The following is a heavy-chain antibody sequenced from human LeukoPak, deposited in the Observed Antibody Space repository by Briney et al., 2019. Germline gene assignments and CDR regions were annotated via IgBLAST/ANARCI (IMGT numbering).Heavy chain of an antibody. V-gene: IGHV4-61*02. Sequence: RASQTLSLTCTVSGGSISSGSYYWSWIRQPAGKGLEWIGRIYTSGSTYYNPSLKSRVTISVDRSKNQFSLKLSSVTAADTAVYYCASLIGPMYDFWSGSPGTNYYFDYWGQGTLVTVSS. CDR1: GGSISSGSYY. D-gene: IGHD3-3*01. CDR3: ASLIGPMYDFWSGSPGTNYYFDY. CDR2: IYTSGST. J-gene: IGHJ4*02.